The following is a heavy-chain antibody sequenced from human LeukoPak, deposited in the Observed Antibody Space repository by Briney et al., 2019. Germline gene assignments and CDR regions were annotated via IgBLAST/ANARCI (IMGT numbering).Heavy chain of an antibody. CDR3: ARSNSYSYGYPSPYYFDY. CDR2: ISAYNGNT. J-gene: IGHJ4*02. Sequence: GASVKVSCKASGYTFTSYAFRWVRQAPGQGLEWMGWISAYNGNTNYAQKFQGRVTITRDTSASTAYMELSSLRSEDTAVYYCARSNSYSYGYPSPYYFDYWGQGTLVTVSS. V-gene: IGHV1-18*01. D-gene: IGHD5-18*01. CDR1: GYTFTSYA.